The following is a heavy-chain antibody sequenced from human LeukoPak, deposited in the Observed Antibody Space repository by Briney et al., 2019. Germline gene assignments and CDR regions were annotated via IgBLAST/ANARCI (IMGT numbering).Heavy chain of an antibody. J-gene: IGHJ6*03. CDR1: GYTFTSYD. V-gene: IGHV1-8*01. D-gene: IGHD3-9*01. Sequence: ASVKVSCKASGYTFTSYDINWVRQATGQGLEWMGWMNPNSGNTGYAQKFQGRVTMTRNTSISTAYMELSSLRSEDTAVYYCARGQVLRYSDWLIGFVYYYYMDVWGKGTTVTISS. CDR3: ARGQVLRYSDWLIGFVYYYYMDV. CDR2: MNPNSGNT.